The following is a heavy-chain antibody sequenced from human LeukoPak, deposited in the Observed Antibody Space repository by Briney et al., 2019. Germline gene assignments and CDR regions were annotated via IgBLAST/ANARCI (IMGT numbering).Heavy chain of an antibody. CDR2: INQDGRER. CDR3: ARDRAYTSYDF. Sequence: GGSLRLSCAASGISFSNFWMHWVRQAPGKGLEYVANINQDGRERYYVNSVKGRFTISRDTAKNSVDLQMNSLRVEDTAVYYCARDRAYTSYDFWGQGILVAVSS. J-gene: IGHJ4*02. D-gene: IGHD3-16*01. CDR1: GISFSNFW. V-gene: IGHV3-7*01.